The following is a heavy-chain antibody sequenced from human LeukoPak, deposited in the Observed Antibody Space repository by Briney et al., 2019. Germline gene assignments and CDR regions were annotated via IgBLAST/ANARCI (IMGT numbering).Heavy chain of an antibody. CDR3: ARQSGHYDILTGYYFRYNWFDP. V-gene: IGHV4-39*01. CDR1: GCSISSSSYY. Sequence: SETLSLTCTVSGCSISSSSYYWGWLRQPPGKGLEWIGSIYYSGSTYYNPSLKSRVTISVDTSKNQFSLKLSSVTAADTAVYYCARQSGHYDILTGYYFRYNWFDPWGQGTLVTVSS. J-gene: IGHJ5*02. CDR2: IYYSGST. D-gene: IGHD3-9*01.